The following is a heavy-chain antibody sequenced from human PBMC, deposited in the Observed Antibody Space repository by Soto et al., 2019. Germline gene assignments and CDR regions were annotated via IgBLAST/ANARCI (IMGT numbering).Heavy chain of an antibody. CDR1: CGSISSYY. J-gene: IGHJ5*02. CDR2: IYYSGTT. CDR3: ARYRGSYSYNGFDP. V-gene: IGHV4-59*01. Sequence: SETLSLTCTFSCGSISSYYWSWIRQPPGKGLEWIGYIYYSGTTNYNPSLKSRVTISVDTSKNQFSLKLSSVTAADTAVYYCARYRGSYSYNGFDPWGQGTLVTVSS. D-gene: IGHD1-26*01.